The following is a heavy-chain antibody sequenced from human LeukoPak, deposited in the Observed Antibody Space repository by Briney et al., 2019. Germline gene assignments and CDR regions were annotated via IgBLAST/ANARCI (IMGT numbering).Heavy chain of an antibody. CDR3: ARDGYSSSSVLRY. Sequence: GGSLRLSCAASGFTFSSYWMSWVRQAPGKGVEWVANIKQDGSEKYYVDSVKGRFTISRDNTKNSLYLQMNSLRAEDTAVCYCARDGYSSSSVLRYWGQGTLVTVSS. CDR1: GFTFSSYW. V-gene: IGHV3-7*01. CDR2: IKQDGSEK. J-gene: IGHJ4*02. D-gene: IGHD6-6*01.